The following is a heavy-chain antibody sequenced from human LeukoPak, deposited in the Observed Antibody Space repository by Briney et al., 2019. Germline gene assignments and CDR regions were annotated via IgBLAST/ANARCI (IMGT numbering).Heavy chain of an antibody. V-gene: IGHV3-53*01. CDR1: GFTVSSKY. Sequence: GGSLRLPCAASGFTVSSKYMSWVRQAPGKGLEWVSVIYSGGSTYYADSVKGRFTISRDNSKNTLYLQMNSLRAEDTAVYDCARGCSSTSCYGFDYWGQGTLVTVSS. CDR3: ARGCSSTSCYGFDY. D-gene: IGHD2-2*01. J-gene: IGHJ4*02. CDR2: IYSGGST.